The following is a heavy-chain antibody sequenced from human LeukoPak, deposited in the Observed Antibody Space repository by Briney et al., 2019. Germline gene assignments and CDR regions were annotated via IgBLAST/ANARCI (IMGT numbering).Heavy chain of an antibody. CDR3: ARLIAAAGTDFDY. V-gene: IGHV3-21*01. Sequence: GGSLRLSCAASGFTFSSYSMNWVRRAPGKGLEWVSSISSSSSYIYYADSVKGRFTISRDNAKNSLYLQMNSLRAEDTAVYYCARLIAAAGTDFDYWGQGTLVTVSS. D-gene: IGHD6-13*01. CDR2: ISSSSSYI. CDR1: GFTFSSYS. J-gene: IGHJ4*02.